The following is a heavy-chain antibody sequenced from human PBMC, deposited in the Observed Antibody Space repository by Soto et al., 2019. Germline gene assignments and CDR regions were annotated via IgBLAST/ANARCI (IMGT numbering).Heavy chain of an antibody. D-gene: IGHD2-2*01. Sequence: EVQLLESGGGLVQPGGSLRLSCAASGFTFSSYAMSWVRQAPGKGLEWVSAISGSGGSTYYADSVKGRFTISRDNSKNTLYLQMNSQRAEDTAVYYCAKDQERYCRRTSCVAPRARLGGQGTLVTVSS. CDR3: AKDQERYCRRTSCVAPRARL. V-gene: IGHV3-23*01. CDR2: ISGSGGST. CDR1: GFTFSSYA. J-gene: IGHJ4*02.